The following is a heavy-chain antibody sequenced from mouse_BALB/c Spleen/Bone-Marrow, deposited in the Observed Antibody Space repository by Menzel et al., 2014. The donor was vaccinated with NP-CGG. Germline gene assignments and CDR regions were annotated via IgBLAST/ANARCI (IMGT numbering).Heavy chain of an antibody. CDR3: TRSNYGYWYFDV. CDR2: INPSNGGT. Sequence: VQGVESGAELVKPGASVKLSCKASGYSFTRYYMYWVKQRPGQGLEWIGEINPSNGGTNFNEKFKSKATLTVDKSSSTAYMQFSSLTSEDSAVYHCTRSNYGYWYFDVWGAGTTVTVSS. D-gene: IGHD1-1*01. V-gene: IGHV1S81*02. J-gene: IGHJ1*01. CDR1: GYSFTRYY.